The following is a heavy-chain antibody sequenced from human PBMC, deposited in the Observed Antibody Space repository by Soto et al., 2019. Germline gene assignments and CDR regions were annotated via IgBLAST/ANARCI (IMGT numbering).Heavy chain of an antibody. CDR2: IYYSGST. Sequence: PAETLSLTCTISGGSISIYYWSWIRQPPGKGLEWIGYIYYSGSTNYNPSLKSRVTISVDTSKNQFSLKLSSVTAADTAVYYCARATEVVVPAAMTFFDYWGQGTMVTVSS. CDR3: ARATEVVVPAAMTFFDY. CDR1: GGSISIYY. J-gene: IGHJ4*02. D-gene: IGHD2-2*01. V-gene: IGHV4-59*01.